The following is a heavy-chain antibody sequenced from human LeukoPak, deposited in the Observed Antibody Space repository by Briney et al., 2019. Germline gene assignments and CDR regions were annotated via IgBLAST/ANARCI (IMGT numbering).Heavy chain of an antibody. CDR1: EFVFSDYY. D-gene: IGHD3-10*01. CDR2: ISDSGSTI. V-gene: IGHV3-11*01. CDR3: AREMEGDYGSGTFFDL. J-gene: IGHJ4*02. Sequence: GGSLRLSCAASEFVFSDYYMSWIRQAPGKGLEWVSYISDSGSTIYCEDSVKGRFTISRDNVKNSLYLQMNGLRAEDTAVYYCAREMEGDYGSGTFFDLWGQGNMVTVSS.